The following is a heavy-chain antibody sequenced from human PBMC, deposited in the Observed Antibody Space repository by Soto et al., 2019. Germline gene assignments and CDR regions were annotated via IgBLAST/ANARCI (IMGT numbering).Heavy chain of an antibody. D-gene: IGHD3-10*02. V-gene: IGHV3-15*01. CDR3: TTDPITMLDRGAFDI. CDR1: GFTFSTAW. J-gene: IGHJ3*02. CDR2: IKGKTDGGTT. Sequence: PGGSLRPSCAASGFTFSTAWMSWVRQAPGKGLGWGVSIKGKTDGGTTDYAAPVKGRFTISRDDSKNTLYLQMNSLKTEDTAVYYCTTDPITMLDRGAFDIWGHGTMVTVSS.